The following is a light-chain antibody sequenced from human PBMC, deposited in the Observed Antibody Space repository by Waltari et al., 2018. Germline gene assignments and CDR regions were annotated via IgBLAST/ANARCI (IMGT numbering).Light chain of an antibody. J-gene: IGLJ3*02. CDR2: EVT. V-gene: IGLV2-8*01. Sequence: QSALTQPPSASGSPSQSVTIPCIGSSNYVGGYNFVSWYQQHPGKAPQLMIYEVTKQPSGVPDRFSGSKSGNTASLTVSGLQAEDEADYYCSSFTRSNNWVFGGGTKLTVL. CDR1: SNYVGGYNF. CDR3: SSFTRSNNWV.